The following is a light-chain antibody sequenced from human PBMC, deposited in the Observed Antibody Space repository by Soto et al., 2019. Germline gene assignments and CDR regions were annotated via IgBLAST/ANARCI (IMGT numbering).Light chain of an antibody. V-gene: IGKV1-39*01. CDR3: QQSYTIT. CDR2: DAS. J-gene: IGKJ5*01. Sequence: IQLTQSPSSLSASVGDRVSITCRASQGISSYLGWYQQKPGKAPNLLIYDASTLQSGVPSRFSGSGSGTDFTLTISSLQPEDFATYYCQQSYTITFGQGTRLEIK. CDR1: QGISSY.